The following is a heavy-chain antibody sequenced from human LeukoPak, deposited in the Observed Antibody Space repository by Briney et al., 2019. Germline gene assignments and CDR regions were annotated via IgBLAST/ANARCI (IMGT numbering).Heavy chain of an antibody. V-gene: IGHV4-31*03. CDR1: GFAISRGAYS. CDR2: IYYSGSP. Sequence: SQTLSLTCTVGGFAISRGAYSWTWIRQQPGKGLESIVFIYYSGSPYYNPSLKSRVTKSIDTSKNRFSLKVNSVTDADTAVYYCARVNTGLDYWGQGTLVTVSS. D-gene: IGHD1-14*01. J-gene: IGHJ4*02. CDR3: ARVNTGLDY.